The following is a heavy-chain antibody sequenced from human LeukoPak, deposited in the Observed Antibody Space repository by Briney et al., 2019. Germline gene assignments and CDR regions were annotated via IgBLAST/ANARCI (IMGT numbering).Heavy chain of an antibody. J-gene: IGHJ4*02. CDR2: IKEDGTET. D-gene: IGHD5-24*01. CDR1: GFMFSSNW. Sequence: GRSLRLSCAASGFMFSSNWTSWVRLAPGKGLEWVANIKEDGTETYYVDSVKGRFTISRDNAKNSLYLQMNSLRVEDTAVYYCAKEGRSLQTYWGQGTLVTVSS. V-gene: IGHV3-7*03. CDR3: AKEGRSLQTY.